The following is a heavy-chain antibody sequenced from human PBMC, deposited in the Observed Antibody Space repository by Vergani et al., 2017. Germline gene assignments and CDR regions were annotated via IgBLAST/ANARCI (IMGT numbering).Heavy chain of an antibody. V-gene: IGHV4-31*03. CDR1: GGSISSGGYY. J-gene: IGHJ6*02. CDR2: IFNSGST. Sequence: QVQLQESGPGLVKPSQTLSLTCTVSGGSISSGGYYWSWIRQHPGRGLEWIGYIFNSGSTDYNPSLKSRLSISIDTSQNQFSLKLSSVTAADTAVYYCARGPLTLGYYFYGLDVWGQGTTVTVSS. D-gene: IGHD1-14*01. CDR3: ARGPLTLGYYFYGLDV.